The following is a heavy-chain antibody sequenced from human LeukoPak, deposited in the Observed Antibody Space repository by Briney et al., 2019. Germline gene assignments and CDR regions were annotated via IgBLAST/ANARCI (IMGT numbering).Heavy chain of an antibody. Sequence: GGSLRLSCVASGFTFSAYAMTWVRQAPGKGLEWVSGMSDSDGSTYYADSVKGRFTVSRDNFKNTLYLQMNSLRVEDTAVYYCAKERGDYFDYWGQGTLVTVSS. D-gene: IGHD2-21*01. CDR3: AKERGDYFDY. CDR1: GFTFSAYA. V-gene: IGHV3-23*01. CDR2: MSDSDGST. J-gene: IGHJ4*02.